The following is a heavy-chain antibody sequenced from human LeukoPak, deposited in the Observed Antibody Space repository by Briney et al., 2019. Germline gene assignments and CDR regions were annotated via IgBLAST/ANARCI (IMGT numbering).Heavy chain of an antibody. Sequence: GRPLRLSCAASGFTFDDYAMHWVRQAPGKGLEWVSGISWNSGSIGYADSVKGRFTISRDNAKNSLYLQMNSLRAEDTALYYCAKDSGSRDTPFDIWGQGTMVTVSS. CDR3: AKDSGSRDTPFDI. V-gene: IGHV3-9*01. J-gene: IGHJ3*02. D-gene: IGHD5-18*01. CDR2: ISWNSGSI. CDR1: GFTFDDYA.